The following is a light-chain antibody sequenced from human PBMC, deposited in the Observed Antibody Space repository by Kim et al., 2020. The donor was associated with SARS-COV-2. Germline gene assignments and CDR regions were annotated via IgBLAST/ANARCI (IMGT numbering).Light chain of an antibody. V-gene: IGKV1-39*01. CDR3: QQNFRVPHT. CDR2: GAS. Sequence: SIGEPVTLTCRASQSISTYLNWYQHKPGKAPKVLIYGASTLQSGVPSRFSGSGSGTDFTLTISSLEPDDFATFYCQQNFRVPHTFGQGTKLEI. CDR1: QSISTY. J-gene: IGKJ2*01.